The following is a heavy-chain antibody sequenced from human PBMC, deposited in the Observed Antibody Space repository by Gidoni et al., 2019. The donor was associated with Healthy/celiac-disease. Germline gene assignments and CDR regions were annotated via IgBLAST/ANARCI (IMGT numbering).Heavy chain of an antibody. CDR3: VKSRGPYYHYYGVDV. Sequence: EVQLVESGGGLVQSGRSLRLSCAASGFSFDDSAMHWVRQGPGKGREWVSGIDWNSGSIDDADSAKGRFTISRDNAKNSLFLQMNSLRVEDTALYYCVKSRGPYYHYYGVDVWGPGTTVTVSS. CDR2: IDWNSGSI. V-gene: IGHV3-9*01. CDR1: GFSFDDSA. J-gene: IGHJ6*02.